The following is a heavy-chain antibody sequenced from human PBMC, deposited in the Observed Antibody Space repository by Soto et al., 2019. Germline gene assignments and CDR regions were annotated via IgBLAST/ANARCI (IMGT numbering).Heavy chain of an antibody. D-gene: IGHD2-2*01. CDR3: VKIGTSTRNFFDF. J-gene: IGHJ4*02. Sequence: GSLRLSCSASGFTFSPYAMHWVRQAPGKGLEYVSAISNDGRKTYYADSVKGRFTISRDNSKNTLYLQMNSLRAEDTAVYYCVKIGTSTRNFFDFWGQGTLVTVSS. CDR2: ISNDGRKT. V-gene: IGHV3-64D*06. CDR1: GFTFSPYA.